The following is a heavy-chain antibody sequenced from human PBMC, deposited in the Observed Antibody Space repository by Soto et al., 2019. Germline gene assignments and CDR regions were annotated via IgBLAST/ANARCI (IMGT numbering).Heavy chain of an antibody. CDR1: GGSISSYY. J-gene: IGHJ4*02. CDR2: IYYSGST. Sequence: SENLSLTCTVSGGSISSYYWSWIRQPPGKGLEWIGYIYYSGSTNYNPSLKSRVTISVDTSKNQFSLKLSSVTAADTAVYYCARDLECSGGSCYFGYWGQVTLVTVS. V-gene: IGHV4-59*01. D-gene: IGHD2-15*01. CDR3: ARDLECSGGSCYFGY.